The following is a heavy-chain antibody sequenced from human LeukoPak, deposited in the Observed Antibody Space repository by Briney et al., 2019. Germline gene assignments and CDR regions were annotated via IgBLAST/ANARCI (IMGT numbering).Heavy chain of an antibody. Sequence: GGSLRLSCAASGFTFSSYWMSWVRQAPGKGLEWVANIKQDGSEKYYVDSVKGRFTISRDNAKNSLYLQMNSLRAEDTAVYYCARDQRGQGIAAAGTTGYYWGQGTLVTVSS. D-gene: IGHD6-13*01. CDR2: IKQDGSEK. CDR1: GFTFSSYW. CDR3: ARDQRGQGIAAAGTTGYY. V-gene: IGHV3-7*01. J-gene: IGHJ4*02.